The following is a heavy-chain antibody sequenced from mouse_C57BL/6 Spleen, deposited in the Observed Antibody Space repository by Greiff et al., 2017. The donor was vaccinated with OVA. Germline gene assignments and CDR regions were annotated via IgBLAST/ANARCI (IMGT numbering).Heavy chain of an antibody. Sequence: EVKLVESEGGLVQPGSSMKLSCTASGFTFSDYYMAWVRQVPEKGLEWVANINYDGSSTYYLDSLKSRFIISRDNAKNILYLQMSSLKSEDTATYYCARDSPSYAMDYWGQGTSVTVSS. J-gene: IGHJ4*01. V-gene: IGHV5-16*01. CDR3: ARDSPSYAMDY. CDR2: INYDGSST. CDR1: GFTFSDYY.